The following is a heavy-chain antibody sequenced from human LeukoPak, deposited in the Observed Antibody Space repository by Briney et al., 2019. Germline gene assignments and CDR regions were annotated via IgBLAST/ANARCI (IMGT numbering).Heavy chain of an antibody. CDR3: AHKTYYDFWSGYYPDY. V-gene: IGHV2-5*01. J-gene: IGHJ4*02. CDR2: IYWNDDK. D-gene: IGHD3-3*01. Sequence: SGPTLVKPTQPLTLTCTFSGFSLSTSGVGVGWIRQPPGKALEWLALIYWNDDKRYSPSLKSRLTITKDTSKNQVVLTMTNMDPVDTATYYCAHKTYYDFWSGYYPDYWGQGTLVTVSS. CDR1: GFSLSTSGVG.